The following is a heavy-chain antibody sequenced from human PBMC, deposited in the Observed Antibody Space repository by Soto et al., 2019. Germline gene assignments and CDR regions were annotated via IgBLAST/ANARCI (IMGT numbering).Heavy chain of an antibody. Sequence: QVQLVQSGAEVKKPGSSVKVSCKASGGTFSSYAISWVRQAPGQGLECMGGIIPIFGTANYAQKFQGRVTITADESTSTAYMELSSRRSEDTAVYYCARDIGIAARPLHYGMDVWGQGTTVTVSS. CDR3: ARDIGIAARPLHYGMDV. J-gene: IGHJ6*02. V-gene: IGHV1-69*01. D-gene: IGHD6-6*01. CDR2: IIPIFGTA. CDR1: GGTFSSYA.